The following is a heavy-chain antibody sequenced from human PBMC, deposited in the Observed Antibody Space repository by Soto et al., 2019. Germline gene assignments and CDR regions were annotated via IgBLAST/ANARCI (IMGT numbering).Heavy chain of an antibody. CDR3: ARDGANTYLPDY. CDR1: GFSVSSNY. Sequence: VHLVETGGGLIQPGGSLRLSCAASGFSVSSNYMSWVRQAPGKGLEWVSVVWYDGSNKAYADSVKGRFTISRDNSKNTLYLQMNNLRVEDTALYSCARDGANTYLPDYWGQGTLVTVSS. CDR2: VWYDGSNK. D-gene: IGHD2-21*01. V-gene: IGHV3-33*08. J-gene: IGHJ4*02.